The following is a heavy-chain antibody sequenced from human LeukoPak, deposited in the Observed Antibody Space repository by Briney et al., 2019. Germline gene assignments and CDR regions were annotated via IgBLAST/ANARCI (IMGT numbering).Heavy chain of an antibody. V-gene: IGHV4-39*07. D-gene: IGHD3-3*01. CDR2: IYYSGST. CDR3: ARAQSGGITIFGVVTPPAWFDP. CDR1: GGSISSSSYY. Sequence: SETLSLTCTVSGGSISSSSYYWGWIRQPPGKGLEWIGSIYYSGSTYYNPSLKSRVTISEDTSKNQFSLKLSSVTAADMAVYYCARAQSGGITIFGVVTPPAWFDPWGQGTLVTVSS. J-gene: IGHJ5*02.